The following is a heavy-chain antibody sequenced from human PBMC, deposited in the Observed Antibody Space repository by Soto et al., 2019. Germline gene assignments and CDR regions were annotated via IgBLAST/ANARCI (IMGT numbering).Heavy chain of an antibody. V-gene: IGHV3-23*01. J-gene: IGHJ4*02. CDR2: ISGSGGST. Sequence: QPGGSLRLSCAASGFTFSSYAMSWVRQAPGKGLEWVSAISGSGGSTYYADSVKGRFTISRDNSKNTLYLQMNSLRAEDTAVYYCAKDLYNWNPAYAIFDYWGQGTLVTVSS. D-gene: IGHD1-20*01. CDR3: AKDLYNWNPAYAIFDY. CDR1: GFTFSSYA.